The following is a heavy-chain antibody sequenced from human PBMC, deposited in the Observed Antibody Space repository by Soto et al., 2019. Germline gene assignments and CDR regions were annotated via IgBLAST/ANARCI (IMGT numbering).Heavy chain of an antibody. CDR1: GFTFSSYG. CDR2: ISYDGSNK. V-gene: IGHV3-30*18. D-gene: IGHD5-18*01. J-gene: IGHJ6*02. Sequence: QVQLVESGGGVVQPGRSLRLSCAASGFTFSSYGMHWVRQAPGKGLEWVAVISYDGSNKYYADSVKGRFTISRDNSKNTLYLQMNSLRAEDTAVYYCAKDTVLRWDTAMVDYGMDVWGQGTTVTVSS. CDR3: AKDTVLRWDTAMVDYGMDV.